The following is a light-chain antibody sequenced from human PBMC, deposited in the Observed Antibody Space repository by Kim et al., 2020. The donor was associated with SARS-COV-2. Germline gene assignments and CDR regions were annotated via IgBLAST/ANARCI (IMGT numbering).Light chain of an antibody. CDR2: KAS. V-gene: IGKV1-5*03. CDR3: QQYNSYSPMYT. CDR1: QSISSW. Sequence: DIQMTQSPSTLSASVGDRVTITCRASQSISSWLAWYQQKPGKAPKLLIYKASSLESGVPSRFSGSGSGTEFTLTISSLQPDDFATYYCQQYNSYSPMYTFGQGTKREIK. J-gene: IGKJ2*01.